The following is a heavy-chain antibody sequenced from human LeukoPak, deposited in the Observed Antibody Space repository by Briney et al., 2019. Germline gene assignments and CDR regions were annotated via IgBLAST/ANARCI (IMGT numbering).Heavy chain of an antibody. J-gene: IGHJ6*03. CDR1: GGSFSGYY. CDR3: ARGNRAIFGVVHSYYMDV. D-gene: IGHD3-3*01. V-gene: IGHV4-34*01. CDR2: INHSGST. Sequence: PSETLSLTCAVYGGSFSGYYWSWIRQPPGKGLEWIGEINHSGSTNYNPSLKSRVTISVDTSKNQFPLKLSSVTAADTAVYYCARGNRAIFGVVHSYYMDVWGKGTTVTVSS.